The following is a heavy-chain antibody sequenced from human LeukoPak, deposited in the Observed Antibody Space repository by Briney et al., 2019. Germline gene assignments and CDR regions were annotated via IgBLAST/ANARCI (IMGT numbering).Heavy chain of an antibody. D-gene: IGHD3-22*01. CDR3: ARYSDYYDSSGYYYNY. CDR1: GGTFIIYA. J-gene: IGHJ4*02. CDR2: INPNSGGT. V-gene: IGHV1-2*02. Sequence: ASVRVSFTASGGTFIIYAISWVRQAPGQGLEWMGWINPNSGGTNYTQKFQGRVTITRDTSISTAYMELSRLRSDDTAVYYCARYSDYYDSSGYYYNYWGQGTLVTVSS.